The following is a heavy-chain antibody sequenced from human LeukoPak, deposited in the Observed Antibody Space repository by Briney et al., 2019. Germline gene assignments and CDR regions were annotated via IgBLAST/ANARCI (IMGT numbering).Heavy chain of an antibody. CDR3: ARPYTSGYRGAFDI. Sequence: PSETLSLTCTVSGGSISSYYWSWVRQFPGKGLEWMGYIYYTGSTNYNPSLKSRVTISVDTSKNQFSLRLSSVTAADTAVYYCARPYTSGYRGAFDIWGQGTMVTVSS. CDR2: IYYTGST. D-gene: IGHD6-19*01. J-gene: IGHJ3*02. CDR1: GGSISSYY. V-gene: IGHV4-59*01.